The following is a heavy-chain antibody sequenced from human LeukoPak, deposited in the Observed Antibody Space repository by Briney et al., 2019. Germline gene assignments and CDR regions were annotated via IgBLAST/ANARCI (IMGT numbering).Heavy chain of an antibody. D-gene: IGHD5-18*01. CDR1: GLSFSSYA. V-gene: IGHV3-23*01. CDR2: ITASGGTT. CDR3: AKADGIPYYYYGMDV. J-gene: IGHJ6*02. Sequence: GGSLRLSCAASGLSFSSYAMSWVRQAPGKGLEWVSSITASGGTTYYTDSVKGRFAISRDNSKSTLFLQMSGLRAEDTAVYYCAKADGIPYYYYGMDVWGQGTTVTVSS.